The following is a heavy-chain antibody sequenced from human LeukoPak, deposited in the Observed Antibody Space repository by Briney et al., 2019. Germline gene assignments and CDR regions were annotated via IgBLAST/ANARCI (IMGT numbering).Heavy chain of an antibody. J-gene: IGHJ4*02. Sequence: GGSLRLSCAAPGFTFRDYWMHWVRQVPGKGLLWVSHINSDGSITDYADSVKGRFTISRDNARNTLSLQMDSLRVEDTAVYYCARNPTGDYDYWGQGALVTVSS. V-gene: IGHV3-74*01. D-gene: IGHD2-8*02. CDR3: ARNPTGDYDY. CDR2: INSDGSIT. CDR1: GFTFRDYW.